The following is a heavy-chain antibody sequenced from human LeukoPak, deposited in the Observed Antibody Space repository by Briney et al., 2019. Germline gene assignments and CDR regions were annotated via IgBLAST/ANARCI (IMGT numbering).Heavy chain of an antibody. J-gene: IGHJ5*02. Sequence: GASLNVSCKASGYTFAGYYSHWVRQAPGHPREWMGWINPNSGATHSTQQFGGPVTLTQETSINKAYLQLSSVKSDDTAVYYCVRVNNARAFETWGQGTLVIVSS. CDR1: GYTFAGYY. CDR2: INPNSGAT. D-gene: IGHD1-14*01. V-gene: IGHV1-2*02. CDR3: VRVNNARAFET.